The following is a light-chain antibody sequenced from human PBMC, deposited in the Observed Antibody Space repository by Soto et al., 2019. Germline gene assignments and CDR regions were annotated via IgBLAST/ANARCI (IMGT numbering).Light chain of an antibody. CDR1: SSDVGGDNY. J-gene: IGLJ1*01. Sequence: QSALTQPASVSGSPGQSITISWTGTSSDVGGDNYVSWCQQYPGKAPKLMIYDVSNRPSGVSNRFSGSKSGNTASLTISGLQAEDEADYYCSSHTISTTGVFGTGTKLTVL. CDR3: SSHTISTTGV. V-gene: IGLV2-14*01. CDR2: DVS.